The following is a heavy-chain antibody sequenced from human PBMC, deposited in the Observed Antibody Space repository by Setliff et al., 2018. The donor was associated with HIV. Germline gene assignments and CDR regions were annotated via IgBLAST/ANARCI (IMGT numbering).Heavy chain of an antibody. J-gene: IGHJ5*02. Sequence: GASVKVSCKASGYTFTSYAMNWVRQAPGQGLEWMGWINTNTGNPTYAQGFTGRFVFSLDTSVNTAYLQISSLKAEDTAVYYCARDQKAVPGTGLDLWGQGTLVTVSS. V-gene: IGHV7-4-1*02. CDR1: GYTFTSYA. CDR2: INTNTGNP. CDR3: ARDQKAVPGTGLDL. D-gene: IGHD6-19*01.